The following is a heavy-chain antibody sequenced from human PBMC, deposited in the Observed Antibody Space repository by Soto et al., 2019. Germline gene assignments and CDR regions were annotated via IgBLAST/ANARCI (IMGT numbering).Heavy chain of an antibody. Sequence: ASVKVSCKVSGYTLTELSMHWVRQAPGKGLEWMGGFDPEDGETIYAQKFQGRVTMTEDTSTDTAYMELSSLRSEDTAVYYCATGPRYCTNGVCYTGPRYWGQGTLVTVSS. V-gene: IGHV1-24*01. CDR1: GYTLTELS. J-gene: IGHJ4*02. D-gene: IGHD2-8*01. CDR2: FDPEDGET. CDR3: ATGPRYCTNGVCYTGPRY.